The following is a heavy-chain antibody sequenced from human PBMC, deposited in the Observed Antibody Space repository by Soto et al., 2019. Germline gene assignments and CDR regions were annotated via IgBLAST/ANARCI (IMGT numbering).Heavy chain of an antibody. J-gene: IGHJ4*02. CDR2: VNPIVSMS. CDR3: ASSYGSGYRAFDY. V-gene: IGHV1-69*02. CDR1: GDTFNFYS. Sequence: QVQLVQSGAEVKRPGSSVKVSCKASGDTFNFYSINWVRQAPGLGLEWMGRVNPIVSMSNYAQKVQGRVTLTADKSTGTVYMELSSLRSEETAIYYCASSYGSGYRAFDYWGQGALVTVS. D-gene: IGHD3-10*01.